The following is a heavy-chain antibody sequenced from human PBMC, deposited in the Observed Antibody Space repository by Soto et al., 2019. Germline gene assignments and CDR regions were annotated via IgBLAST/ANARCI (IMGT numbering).Heavy chain of an antibody. CDR1: GLNFRSYG. J-gene: IGHJ6*02. CDR2: IWFDGSNK. Sequence: QMQLVEAGGGVVQPGRSLRLSCAASGLNFRSYGIHLVRQAPGKGLEWVALIWFDGSNKYYADSVKGRFAVSRDNSKNTLYLQMNSLRVEDTAVYYCARDRLVPYGYGMDVWGHGTTVTVSS. CDR3: ARDRLVPYGYGMDV. V-gene: IGHV3-33*01. D-gene: IGHD2-2*01.